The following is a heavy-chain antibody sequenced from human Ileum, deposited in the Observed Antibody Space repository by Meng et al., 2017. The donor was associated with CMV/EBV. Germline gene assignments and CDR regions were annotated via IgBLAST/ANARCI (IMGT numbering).Heavy chain of an antibody. J-gene: IGHJ4*02. D-gene: IGHD6-13*01. CDR2: INHSGST. CDR3: ARRGRYSSSWYSGRGDHHDY. V-gene: IGHV4-34*01. CDR1: GGSFSGYY. Sequence: SETLSLTCAVYGGSFSGYYWSWIRQPPGKGLEWIGEINHSGSTNYNPSLKSRVTISVDTSKSQFSLKLSSVTAADTAMYYCARRGRYSSSWYSGRGDHHDYWGQGTLVTVSS.